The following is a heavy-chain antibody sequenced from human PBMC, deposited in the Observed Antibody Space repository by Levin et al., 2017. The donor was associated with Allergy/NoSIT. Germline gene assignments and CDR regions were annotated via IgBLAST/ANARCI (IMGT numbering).Heavy chain of an antibody. Sequence: SDTLSLTCAVYGGSFSGYYWSWIRQPPGKGLEWIGEINHSGSTNYNPSLKSRVTISVDTSKNQFSLKLSSVTAADTAVYYCARGVRGYCSSTSCLGWFDPWGQGTLVTVSS. V-gene: IGHV4-34*01. D-gene: IGHD2-2*01. J-gene: IGHJ5*02. CDR2: INHSGST. CDR3: ARGVRGYCSSTSCLGWFDP. CDR1: GGSFSGYY.